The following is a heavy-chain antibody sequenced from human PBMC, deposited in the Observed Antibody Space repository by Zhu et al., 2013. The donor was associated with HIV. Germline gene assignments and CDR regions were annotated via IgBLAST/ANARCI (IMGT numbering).Heavy chain of an antibody. J-gene: IGHJ3*02. CDR2: ITTYKGHT. D-gene: IGHD2-15*01. V-gene: IGHV1-18*01. CDR3: VGVVRPEIIAIDAFDT. CDR1: GFTFTNYA. Sequence: QVQLVQSGAEVKKPGASVKVSCKASGFTFTNYAFNWVRQAPGQGLEWMGWITTYKGHTKYAQQLQGRLTMTIDTSTNTAYMELRGLRSDDAATYYCVGVVRPEIIAIDAFDTWGQGTMVTVSS.